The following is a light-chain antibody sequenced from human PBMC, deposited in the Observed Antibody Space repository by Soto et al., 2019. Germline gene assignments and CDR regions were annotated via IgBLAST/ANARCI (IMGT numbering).Light chain of an antibody. CDR2: YDN. V-gene: IGLV3-21*04. CDR1: NIGSKS. Sequence: SYELTQPPSASVAPGKTARITCGGNNIGSKSVHWYQQKPGQAPVLVIYYDNDRPSGIPERISGSNSGNTATLTISRVEAGDEADYYCQVCDSSSDRVVFGGGTKLTVL. J-gene: IGLJ2*01. CDR3: QVCDSSSDRVV.